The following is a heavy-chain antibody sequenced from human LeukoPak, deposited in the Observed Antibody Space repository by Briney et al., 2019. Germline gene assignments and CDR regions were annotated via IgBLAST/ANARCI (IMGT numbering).Heavy chain of an antibody. V-gene: IGHV3-23*01. CDR2: ISGSGGST. Sequence: GGTLRLSCAASGFTFSSYGMSWVRQAPGKGLEWVSAISGSGGSTYYADSVKGWFTISRGNSKDTLYLQMNSLRAEDTAVYYCAREGYYYDSSGYYQRGLTFDIWGQGTMVTVSS. CDR1: GFTFSSYG. D-gene: IGHD3-22*01. CDR3: AREGYYYDSSGYYQRGLTFDI. J-gene: IGHJ3*02.